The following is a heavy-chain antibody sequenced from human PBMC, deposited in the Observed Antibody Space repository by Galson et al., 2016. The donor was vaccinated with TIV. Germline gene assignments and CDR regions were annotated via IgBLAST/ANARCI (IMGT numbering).Heavy chain of an antibody. CDR3: AKGGSAFSYGYAFDM. V-gene: IGHV3-23*01. CDR2: IGGIGTSP. CDR1: GFTFSAYA. J-gene: IGHJ3*02. D-gene: IGHD5-18*01. Sequence: SLRLSCAASGFTFSAYAVNWVRQAPGKGLEWVSGIGGIGTSPYYAGSVKGRFTISRDNSRNTLYLQMNSLRAEGTALYYCAKGGSAFSYGYAFDMWGQGTMVTVSS.